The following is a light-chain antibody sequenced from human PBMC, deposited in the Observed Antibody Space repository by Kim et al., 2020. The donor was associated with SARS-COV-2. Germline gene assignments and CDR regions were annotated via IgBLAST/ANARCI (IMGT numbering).Light chain of an antibody. CDR3: MQALQTPYT. Sequence: DIVMTQSPLSLPVTPGEPASISCRSSQSLLHSNGYNYLDWYLQKPGQSPQLLIYLGSNRASGVPDRFSGGGSGTDFTLKISRVEAEDVGVYYCMQALQTPYTFGQGTKLEI. V-gene: IGKV2-28*01. CDR1: QSLLHSNGYNY. CDR2: LGS. J-gene: IGKJ2*01.